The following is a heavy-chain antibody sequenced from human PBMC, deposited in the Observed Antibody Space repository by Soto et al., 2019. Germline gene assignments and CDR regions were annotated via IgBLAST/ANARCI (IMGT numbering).Heavy chain of an antibody. D-gene: IGHD3-3*01. Sequence: QITLNESGPTVVRPTETLTLTCRFSGFSLTTSGVGVGWIRQSPGKAPEWPALIYWDDDKRYSASLKSRLTITKDTSKNQVVLTVSDLDPTDTATYYCAHRVLRTVFGLVTTTATYFDFWGQGTPVSVSS. CDR3: AHRVLRTVFGLVTTTATYFDF. CDR2: IYWDDDK. V-gene: IGHV2-5*02. J-gene: IGHJ4*02. CDR1: GFSLTTSGVG.